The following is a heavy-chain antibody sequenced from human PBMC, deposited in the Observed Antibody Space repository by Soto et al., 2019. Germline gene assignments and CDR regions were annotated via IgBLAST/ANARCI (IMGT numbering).Heavy chain of an antibody. V-gene: IGHV1-18*01. CDR1: GYTFTGYG. J-gene: IGHJ4*02. Sequence: QVQLVQSGAEVKKPGASVKVSCKTSGYTFTGYGITWVRQAPGQGLEWMGWISPYNGNTNLVQKLQGRVTMTTDTSRSTAYMELRSLRSDDTAVYYCARDNYYDSGGWFDEWGQGTLVTVSS. D-gene: IGHD3-22*01. CDR3: ARDNYYDSGGWFDE. CDR2: ISPYNGNT.